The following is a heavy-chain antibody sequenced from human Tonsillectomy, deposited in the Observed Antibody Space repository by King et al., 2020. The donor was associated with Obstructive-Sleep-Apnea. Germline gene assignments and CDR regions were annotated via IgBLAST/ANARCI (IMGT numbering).Heavy chain of an antibody. V-gene: IGHV4-39*07. D-gene: IGHD3/OR15-3a*01. CDR2: IDYSGST. CDR3: AALDEWFDP. CDR1: VGSISSSSYY. J-gene: IGHJ5*02. Sequence: VQLQESGPGLVKPSETLSLTCTVSVGSISSSSYYWGLIRQPPGKGLEWIGSIDYSGSTYYNPSLKSRVTISVATSKNQFSLKLSPVTAADTAVVYCAALDEWFDPWGQGTLVTVSS.